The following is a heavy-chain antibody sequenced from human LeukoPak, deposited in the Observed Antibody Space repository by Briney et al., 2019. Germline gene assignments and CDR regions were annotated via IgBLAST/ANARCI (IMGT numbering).Heavy chain of an antibody. J-gene: IGHJ5*02. CDR2: ISAYNGNT. D-gene: IGHD3-22*01. CDR3: ARVPYYYDSSDP. Sequence: ASVKVSCKASGYTFTSYGISWVRQAPGQGLVWMGWISAYNGNTNYAQKLQGRVTMTTDTSTSTAYMELRSLRSDDTAVYYCARVPYYYDSSDPWGQGTLVTVSS. V-gene: IGHV1-18*01. CDR1: GYTFTSYG.